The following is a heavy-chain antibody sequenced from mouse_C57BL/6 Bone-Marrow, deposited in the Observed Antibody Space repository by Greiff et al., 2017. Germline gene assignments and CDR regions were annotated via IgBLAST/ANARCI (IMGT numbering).Heavy chain of an antibody. CDR2: IYPGSGNT. Sequence: VQLVESGAELVRPGASVKLSCKASGYTFTDYYINWVKQRPGQGLEWIARIYPGSGNTYYNEKFKGKATLTAEKSSSTAYMQLSSLTSEDSAAYCCARGDYGSSYWYFDVWGTGTTVTVSA. CDR3: ARGDYGSSYWYFDV. V-gene: IGHV1-76*01. CDR1: GYTFTDYY. J-gene: IGHJ1*03. D-gene: IGHD1-1*01.